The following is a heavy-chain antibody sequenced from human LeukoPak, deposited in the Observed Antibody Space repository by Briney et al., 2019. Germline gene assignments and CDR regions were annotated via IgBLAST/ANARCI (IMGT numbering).Heavy chain of an antibody. CDR1: GFTFTSYW. V-gene: IGHV3-74*01. CDR3: ARPTTTLEY. Sequence: GGSLRLSCATSGFTFTSYWMHWVRQAPGKGLVWVSRINPDGSGPIYADSVKGRFTISRDNAKNTLYLQVNSLRDEDTAVYYSARPTTTLEYWGQGTLVTVSS. D-gene: IGHD1-7*01. CDR2: INPDGSGP. J-gene: IGHJ4*02.